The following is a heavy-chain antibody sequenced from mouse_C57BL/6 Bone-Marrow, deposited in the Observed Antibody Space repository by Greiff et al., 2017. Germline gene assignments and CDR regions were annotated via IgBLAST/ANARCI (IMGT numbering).Heavy chain of an antibody. D-gene: IGHD1-1*02. CDR2: IYPRSGNT. J-gene: IGHJ4*01. CDR3: TRWKDTMAPYYYAMDY. Sequence: QVQLQQSGAELARPGASVKLSCKASGYTFTSYGISWVKQRTGQGLEWIGEIYPRSGNTYYNEKFKGKAKLTAVTSASTAYMELSSLTNEDSAVYYCTRWKDTMAPYYYAMDYWGQGTSVTVSS. V-gene: IGHV1-81*01. CDR1: GYTFTSYG.